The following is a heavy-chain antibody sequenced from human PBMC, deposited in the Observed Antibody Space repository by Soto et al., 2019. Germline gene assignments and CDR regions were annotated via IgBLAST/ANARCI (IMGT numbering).Heavy chain of an antibody. J-gene: IGHJ6*02. V-gene: IGHV1-18*01. CDR2: ISPYKGRT. CDR3: ARADRVAHPMGYALEV. Sequence: GASVKFSWKACCVGFASYGMGWVRQPPGQGHSWIGWISPYKGRTNSPQTFEGTVIMTRTISINTAYMELNTLKSEDTAVFYCARADRVAHPMGYALEVGGQGATVTVSS. CDR1: CVGFASYG. D-gene: IGHD3-3*01.